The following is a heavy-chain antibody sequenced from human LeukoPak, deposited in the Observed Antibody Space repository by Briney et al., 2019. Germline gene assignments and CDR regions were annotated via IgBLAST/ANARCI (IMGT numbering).Heavy chain of an antibody. D-gene: IGHD6-13*01. Sequence: SETLSLTCAVSGGSISSGGYSWSWIRQPPGKGLEWIGYIYHSGSTYYNPSLKSRVTISVDRSKNQFSLKLSSVTAADTAVYYCARQPIAAAGTDYWGQGTLVTVSS. V-gene: IGHV4-30-2*01. CDR3: ARQPIAAAGTDY. J-gene: IGHJ4*02. CDR2: IYHSGST. CDR1: GGSISSGGYS.